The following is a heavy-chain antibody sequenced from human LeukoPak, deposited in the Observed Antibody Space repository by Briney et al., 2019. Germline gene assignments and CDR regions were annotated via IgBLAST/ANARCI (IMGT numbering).Heavy chain of an antibody. CDR3: ARDRSSGWYLLALERYMDV. CDR1: GYTFTGYY. Sequence: GASVRVSCKASGYTFTGYYMHWVRQAPGQGLEWMGWINPNSGGTNYAQKFQGRVTMTRDTSISTAYMELSRLRSDDTAVYYCARDRSSGWYLLALERYMDVWGKGTTVTVSS. D-gene: IGHD6-19*01. CDR2: INPNSGGT. V-gene: IGHV1-2*02. J-gene: IGHJ6*03.